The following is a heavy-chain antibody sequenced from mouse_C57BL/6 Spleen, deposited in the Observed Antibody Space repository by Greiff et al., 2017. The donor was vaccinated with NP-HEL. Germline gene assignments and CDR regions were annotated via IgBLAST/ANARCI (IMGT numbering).Heavy chain of an antibody. D-gene: IGHD4-1*01. Sequence: VQLQQSGAELVKPGASVKISCKASGYAFSRYWMNWVKQRPGKGLEWIGQIYPGDGDTNYNGKFKGKATLTADKSSSTAYMQLSSLTSEDSAVYFCARSTGTDYWGQGTTLTVSS. J-gene: IGHJ2*01. CDR1: GYAFSRYW. V-gene: IGHV1-80*01. CDR2: IYPGDGDT. CDR3: ARSTGTDY.